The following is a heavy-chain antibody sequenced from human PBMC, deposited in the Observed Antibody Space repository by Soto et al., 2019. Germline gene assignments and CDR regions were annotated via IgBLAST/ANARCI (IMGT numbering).Heavy chain of an antibody. D-gene: IGHD6-13*01. Sequence: GGSLRLSCAASGFTFSSCAMGWVRQAPGKGLEWVSDIIDSGSSTYYADSVKGRFTISRDNSKNTLYLQMNSLRAEDTAVYYCAREVAAAWFDPWGQGTLVTVSS. J-gene: IGHJ5*02. V-gene: IGHV3-23*01. CDR3: AREVAAAWFDP. CDR1: GFTFSSCA. CDR2: IIDSGSST.